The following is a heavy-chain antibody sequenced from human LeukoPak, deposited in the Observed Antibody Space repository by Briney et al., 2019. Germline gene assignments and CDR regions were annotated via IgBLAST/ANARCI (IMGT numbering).Heavy chain of an antibody. Sequence: GGSLRLSCAASGFTVSSNYMTWVRQAPGKGLEWVSVICTTGSTYYGDSVKGRFTISRDNSKNTLYLQMNSLRAEDTAVYYCARVPPGYSSLFDYWGQGTLVTVSS. D-gene: IGHD6-13*01. J-gene: IGHJ4*02. CDR2: ICTTGST. CDR1: GFTVSSNY. V-gene: IGHV3-66*01. CDR3: ARVPPGYSSLFDY.